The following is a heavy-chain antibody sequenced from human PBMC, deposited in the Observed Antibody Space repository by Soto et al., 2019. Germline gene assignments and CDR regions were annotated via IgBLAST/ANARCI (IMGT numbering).Heavy chain of an antibody. Sequence: GGSLRLSCAASRFTFNNYWMNWVRQAPGKGLEWVANIKQDGSETYYVDSVKGRFTISRDNTKDSLFLQMNSLRAEDTAMYYCARAPCSGGTCYSNSWADAFDIWGQGTMVTVSS. J-gene: IGHJ3*02. D-gene: IGHD2-15*01. CDR2: IKQDGSET. V-gene: IGHV3-7*01. CDR1: RFTFNNYW. CDR3: ARAPCSGGTCYSNSWADAFDI.